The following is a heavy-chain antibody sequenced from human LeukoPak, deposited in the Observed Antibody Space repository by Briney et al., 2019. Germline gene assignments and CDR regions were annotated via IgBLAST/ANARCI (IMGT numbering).Heavy chain of an antibody. CDR3: ARNYDFWSGYLDY. V-gene: IGHV4-39*07. CDR2: IYYSGRT. CDR1: DDSISSSSYY. Sequence: PSETLSLTCTASDDSISSSSYYWGWIRQPPGKGLEWIGSIYYSGRTFYNPSLKSRVTISVDTSKRQFSLNLNSVTAADTAVYYCARNYDFWSGYLDYWGQGTLITVSS. J-gene: IGHJ4*02. D-gene: IGHD3-3*01.